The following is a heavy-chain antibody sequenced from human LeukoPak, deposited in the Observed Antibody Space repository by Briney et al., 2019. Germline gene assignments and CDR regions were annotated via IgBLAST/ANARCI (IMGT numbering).Heavy chain of an antibody. D-gene: IGHD3-9*01. J-gene: IGHJ4*02. CDR3: ARDDTHYYDILTGYYKY. CDR2: ISSSGSTI. V-gene: IGHV3-11*04. CDR1: GFTFSDYY. Sequence: PGGSLRLSCAASGFTFSDYYVSWIRQAPGKGLEWVSYISSSGSTIYYADSVKGRFTISRDNAKNSLYLQMNSLRAEDTAVYYCARDDTHYYDILTGYYKYWGQGTLVTVSS.